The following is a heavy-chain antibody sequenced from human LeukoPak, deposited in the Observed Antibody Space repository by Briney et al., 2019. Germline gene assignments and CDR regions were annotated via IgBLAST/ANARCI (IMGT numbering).Heavy chain of an antibody. CDR1: GFTFSSYA. CDR2: ISGSGGST. J-gene: IGHJ4*02. D-gene: IGHD3-10*01. CDR3: ARELVLWVRGVISHYFDY. Sequence: PGGSLRLSCAASGFTFSSYAMSWVRQAPGKGLEWVSAISGSGGSTYYAGSVKGRFTISRDNSKNTLYLQMNSLRAEDTAVYYCARELVLWVRGVISHYFDYWGQGTLVTVSS. V-gene: IGHV3-23*01.